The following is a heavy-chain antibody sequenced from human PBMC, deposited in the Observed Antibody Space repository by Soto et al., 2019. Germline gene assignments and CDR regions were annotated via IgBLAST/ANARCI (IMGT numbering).Heavy chain of an antibody. J-gene: IGHJ5*02. CDR1: GGSISSYY. CDR3: ARESYGDSRWFDP. V-gene: IGHV4-59*01. D-gene: IGHD4-17*01. CDR2: IYYSGST. Sequence: QVQLQESGPGLVKPSETLSLTCTVSGGSISSYYWSWIRQPPGKGLEWIGYIYYSGSTNYNPSLKRRVTISVDTSKNQFSLKLSSVTAADAAVYYCARESYGDSRWFDPWGQGTLVTVSS.